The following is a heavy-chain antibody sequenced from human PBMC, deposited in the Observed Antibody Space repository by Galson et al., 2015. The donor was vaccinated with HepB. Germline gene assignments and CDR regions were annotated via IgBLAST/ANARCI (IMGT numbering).Heavy chain of an antibody. CDR1: GYSFSNYG. D-gene: IGHD1-7*01. Sequence: SVKVSCKASGYSFSNYGLSWIRQAPGPGLEWLGWFSGYDHSTNYAQKFQGRVTMTADASTGIAYLELRNLRSDDTAVYFCARDSRLELRLNNYFSYGMDVWGQGSAVTVSS. V-gene: IGHV1-18*01. CDR2: FSGYDHST. CDR3: ARDSRLELRLNNYFSYGMDV. J-gene: IGHJ6*02.